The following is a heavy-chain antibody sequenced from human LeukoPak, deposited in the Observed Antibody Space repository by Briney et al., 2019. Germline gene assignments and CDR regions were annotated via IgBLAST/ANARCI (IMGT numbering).Heavy chain of an antibody. J-gene: IGHJ4*02. CDR3: ARGYSAGSHNELEY. CDR2: INAITDDK. Sequence: PGGAPRLSCAASRFTSTNSAMNCVPEVLEGGGWSVAGINAITDDKFYAGSVKGRLTISRDKSENKLYLQVNSLGGVDTDVYYCARGYSAGSHNELEYWGQGTLVTVSS. V-gene: IGHV3-23*01. CDR1: RFTSTNSA. D-gene: IGHD3-10*01.